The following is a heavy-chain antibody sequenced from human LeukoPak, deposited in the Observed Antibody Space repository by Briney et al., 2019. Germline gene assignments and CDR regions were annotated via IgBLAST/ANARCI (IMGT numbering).Heavy chain of an antibody. J-gene: IGHJ5*02. CDR3: TRDPLRQIIAAPDNWFDP. CDR2: ISNDGGST. CDR1: GFTFSNYA. V-gene: IGHV3-64*01. Sequence: GGSLRLSCAASGFTFSNYAMNWVRQAPGKGLEYVSAISNDGGSTYYANSVKGRFTISRDNSKNTLYLQMGSLRAEDMAVYYCTRDPLRQIIAAPDNWFDPWGQGTLVTVSS. D-gene: IGHD6-13*01.